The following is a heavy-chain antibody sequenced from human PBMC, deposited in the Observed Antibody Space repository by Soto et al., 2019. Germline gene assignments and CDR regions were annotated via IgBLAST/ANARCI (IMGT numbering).Heavy chain of an antibody. D-gene: IGHD2-21*02. J-gene: IGHJ4*02. Sequence: TLSLTCSVSGGSISSGTYYWSWIRQHPGKGLEWIGYIYYGGSTDYNLSLKSRVTISVDTSKNQFSLNLSSVTAADTAVYYCARDIGDYSFDYWGQGTLVTVSS. CDR1: GGSISSGTYY. CDR3: ARDIGDYSFDY. V-gene: IGHV4-31*03. CDR2: IYYGGST.